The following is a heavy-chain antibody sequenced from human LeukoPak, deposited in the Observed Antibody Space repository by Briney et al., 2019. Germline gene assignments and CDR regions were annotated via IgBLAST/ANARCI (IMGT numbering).Heavy chain of an antibody. CDR3: ARSAYYESAFDI. V-gene: IGHV1-8*01. Sequence: ASVTVSCKASGYTFTSYDINWVRQATGQGLEWMGWMKPNSGNTGYAQKFQGRVTMTRDTSISTAYMELSSLRSEDTAVFYCARSAYYESAFDIWGQGTMVTVSS. CDR2: MKPNSGNT. CDR1: GYTFTSYD. J-gene: IGHJ3*02. D-gene: IGHD3-22*01.